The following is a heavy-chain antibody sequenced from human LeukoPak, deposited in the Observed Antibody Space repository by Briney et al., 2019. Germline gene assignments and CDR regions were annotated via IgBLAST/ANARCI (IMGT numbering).Heavy chain of an antibody. Sequence: PGGSLRLSCAASGFTFSSYWMSWVRQAPGKGLEWVANIKQDGSEKYYVDSVKGRFTISRDNARNSLYLQMNSLRAEDTAIYYCTRVGYIDEGIDYWGQGTLVTVSS. CDR2: IKQDGSEK. CDR1: GFTFSSYW. D-gene: IGHD5-24*01. V-gene: IGHV3-7*04. J-gene: IGHJ4*02. CDR3: TRVGYIDEGIDY.